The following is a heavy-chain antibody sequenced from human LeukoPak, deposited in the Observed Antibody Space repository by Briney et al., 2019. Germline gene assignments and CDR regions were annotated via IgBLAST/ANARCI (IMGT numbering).Heavy chain of an antibody. CDR3: ARVGRGTTGGYYYYMDV. CDR1: GDSVSSTNYY. J-gene: IGHJ6*03. V-gene: IGHV4-39*07. Sequence: SETLSLTCVVSGDSVSSTNYYWGWIRQPPGKGLEWIGTTHYSGNTYYNPSLKSRVTISLDTSKNQFSLKLSSVTAADTAVYYCARVGRGTTGGYYYYMDVWGKGTTVTVSS. D-gene: IGHD1-1*01. CDR2: THYSGNT.